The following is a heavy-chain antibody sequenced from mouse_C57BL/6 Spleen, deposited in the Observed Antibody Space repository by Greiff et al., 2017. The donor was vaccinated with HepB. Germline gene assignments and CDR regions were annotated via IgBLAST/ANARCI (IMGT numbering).Heavy chain of an antibody. Sequence: VKLQQPGAELVKPGASVKLSCKASGYTFTSYWMQWVKQRPGQGLEWIGEIDPSDSYTNYNQKFKGKATLTVDTSSSTAYMQLSSLTSEDSAVYDCARDGVTTVVAPNYFDYWGQGTTLTVSS. CDR1: GYTFTSYW. CDR3: ARDGVTTVVAPNYFDY. V-gene: IGHV1-50*01. J-gene: IGHJ2*01. CDR2: IDPSDSYT. D-gene: IGHD1-1*01.